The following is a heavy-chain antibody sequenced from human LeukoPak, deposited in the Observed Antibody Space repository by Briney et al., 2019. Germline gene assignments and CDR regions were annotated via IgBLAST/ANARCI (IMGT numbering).Heavy chain of an antibody. CDR2: INPNSGGT. V-gene: IGHV1-2*02. Sequence: ASVKVSCKASGYTFTGYYMHWVRQAPGQGLEWMGWINPNSGGTNYAQKFQGRVTMTRDTSISTAYMELSRLRSDDTAVYYCARAQDYYDSSGYPDYWGQGTLDTVSS. J-gene: IGHJ4*02. D-gene: IGHD3-22*01. CDR3: ARAQDYYDSSGYPDY. CDR1: GYTFTGYY.